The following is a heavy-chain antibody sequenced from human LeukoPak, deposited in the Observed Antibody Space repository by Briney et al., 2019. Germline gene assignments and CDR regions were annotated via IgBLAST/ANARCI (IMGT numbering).Heavy chain of an antibody. CDR1: GGTFSSYA. Sequence: GASVKVSCKASGGTFSSYAISWVRQAPGQGLEWMGGIIPIFGTANYAQKFQGRVTITADESTSTAYMELSSLRSEDTAVYYCARGEDYYDSSGYPLRYYCYGMDVWGQGTTVTVSS. V-gene: IGHV1-69*13. J-gene: IGHJ6*02. D-gene: IGHD3-22*01. CDR3: ARGEDYYDSSGYPLRYYCYGMDV. CDR2: IIPIFGTA.